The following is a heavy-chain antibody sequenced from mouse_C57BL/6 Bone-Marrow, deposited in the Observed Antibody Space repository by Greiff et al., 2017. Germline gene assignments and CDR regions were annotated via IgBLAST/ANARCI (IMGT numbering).Heavy chain of an antibody. CDR1: VYTFTTYP. CDR2: FHPYNDDT. J-gene: IGHJ2*01. V-gene: IGHV1-47*01. CDR3: ARGGNYGGYYLDY. D-gene: IGHD2-1*01. Sequence: VQLQQSGAELVKPGASVKMSCKASVYTFTTYPLEWMKQNHGKSLEWIGNFHPYNDDTKYNEKFKGKATLTVEKSSSTVYLELSRLTSDDSAVYYCARGGNYGGYYLDYWGQGTTLTVAS.